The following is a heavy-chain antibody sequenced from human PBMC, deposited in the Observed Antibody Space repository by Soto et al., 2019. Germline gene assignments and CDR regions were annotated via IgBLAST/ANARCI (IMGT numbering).Heavy chain of an antibody. CDR2: INHSGST. J-gene: IGHJ2*01. D-gene: IGHD4-17*01. V-gene: IGHV4-34*01. CDR3: ARTIYGETVRYFDL. CDR1: GGSFSGYY. Sequence: QVQLQQWGAGLLKPSETLSLTCAVYGGSFSGYYWSWIRQPPGKGLEWIGEINHSGSTNYNPSLKSRVTISVDTSKNQCSLKLSSVTAADTAVYYCARTIYGETVRYFDLWGRGTLVTVSS.